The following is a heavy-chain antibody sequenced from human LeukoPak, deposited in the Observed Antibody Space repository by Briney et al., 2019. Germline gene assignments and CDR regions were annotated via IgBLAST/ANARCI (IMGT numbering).Heavy chain of an antibody. V-gene: IGHV4-38-2*02. Sequence: SETLSLTCTVSGYSISSGYYWGWIRQPPGKGLEWIGSIYHSGSTYYNPSLKSRVTLSVDTSKNQFSLKLSSVTAADTAVYYCARLYYYDSSGYYFPYYYFDYWGQGTLVTVSS. D-gene: IGHD3-22*01. CDR1: GYSISSGYY. CDR2: IYHSGST. J-gene: IGHJ4*02. CDR3: ARLYYYDSSGYYFPYYYFDY.